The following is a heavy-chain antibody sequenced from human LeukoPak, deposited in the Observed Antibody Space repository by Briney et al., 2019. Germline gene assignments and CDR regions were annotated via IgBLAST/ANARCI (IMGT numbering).Heavy chain of an antibody. V-gene: IGHV3-7*01. Sequence: PGGSLRLSCAASGFTFSTYVMSWVRQAPGKGLEWVANIKQDGSEKYYVDSVKGRFTISRDNAKNSLYLQMNSLRAEDTAVYYCARDGPSSSSWYPEHLGYYYYGMDVWGQGTTVTVSS. CDR1: GFTFSTYV. J-gene: IGHJ6*02. D-gene: IGHD6-13*01. CDR2: IKQDGSEK. CDR3: ARDGPSSSSWYPEHLGYYYYGMDV.